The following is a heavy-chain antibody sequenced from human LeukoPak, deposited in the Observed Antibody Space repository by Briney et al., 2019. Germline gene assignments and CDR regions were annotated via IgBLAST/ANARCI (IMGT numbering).Heavy chain of an antibody. CDR1: GYTFNSYD. Sequence: ASVRVSCKASGYTFNSYDINWVRQAPGKGLEWMGWMNTKSGNKDYAEKFEGRVTMTTNTSISTSYMYLSSLRSEDTPVYYCARSPSGRLVWFRAFDIWGQGTMFTVSS. D-gene: IGHD3-10*01. J-gene: IGHJ3*02. CDR2: MNTKSGNK. CDR3: ARSPSGRLVWFRAFDI. V-gene: IGHV1-8*01.